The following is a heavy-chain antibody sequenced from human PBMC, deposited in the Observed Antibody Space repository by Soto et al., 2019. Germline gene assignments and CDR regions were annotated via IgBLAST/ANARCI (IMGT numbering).Heavy chain of an antibody. J-gene: IGHJ3*02. V-gene: IGHV1-18*01. D-gene: IGHD2-15*01. CDR3: ARDPGVAATFRLRNLATFDS. CDR1: GYTFTSYG. Sequence: QVQLVQSGAEVKKPGASVKVSCKASGYTFTSYGISWVRQAPGQGLEWMGWISAYNGNTNYAQKLQGRVTMATNTSTSTAYMELRSVTSDDTAVYYGARDPGVAATFRLRNLATFDSWGQGRMVTVSS. CDR2: ISAYNGNT.